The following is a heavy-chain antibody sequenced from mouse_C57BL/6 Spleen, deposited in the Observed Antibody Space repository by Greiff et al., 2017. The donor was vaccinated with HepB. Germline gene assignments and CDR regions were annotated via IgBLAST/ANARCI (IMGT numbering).Heavy chain of an antibody. CDR1: GFTFSDYG. CDR3: ARGLLTGTGFAY. Sequence: EVQVVESGGGLVQPGGSLKLSCAASGFTFSDYGMAWVRQAPRKGPEWVAFISNLAYSIYYADTVTGRFTISRENAKNTLYLEMSSLRSEDTAMYYCARGLLTGTGFAYWGQGTLVTVSA. J-gene: IGHJ3*01. D-gene: IGHD4-1*01. CDR2: ISNLAYSI. V-gene: IGHV5-15*01.